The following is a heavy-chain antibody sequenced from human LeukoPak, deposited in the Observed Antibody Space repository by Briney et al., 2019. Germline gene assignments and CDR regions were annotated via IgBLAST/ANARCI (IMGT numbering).Heavy chain of an antibody. V-gene: IGHV6-1*01. D-gene: IGHD7-27*01. CDR1: VDTASGISTG. CDR2: TYYRSKWYN. Sequence: SQTLSLSSAMSVDTASGISTGRNWIRQSPSRGLEWLGRTYYRSKWYNDYAVSVKSRITFNPDTSKNHFSLQLNSVTPEDTAVYDYARSLAGPLDSWGQGTLVTVSS. CDR3: ARSLAGPLDS. J-gene: IGHJ4*02.